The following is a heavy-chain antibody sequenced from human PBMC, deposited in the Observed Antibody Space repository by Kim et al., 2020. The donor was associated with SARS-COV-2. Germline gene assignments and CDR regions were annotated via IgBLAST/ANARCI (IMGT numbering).Heavy chain of an antibody. CDR3: ARVRSTSINNAFDI. J-gene: IGHJ3*02. Sequence: NPAHNSRVTNSVDTSKNKFSMRLNSVTAADTAVYYCARVRSTSINNAFDIWGQGTMVTVSS. D-gene: IGHD6-6*01. V-gene: IGHV4-59*01.